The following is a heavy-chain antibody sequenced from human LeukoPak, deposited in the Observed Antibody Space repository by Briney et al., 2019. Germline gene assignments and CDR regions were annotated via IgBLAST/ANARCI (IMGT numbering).Heavy chain of an antibody. CDR2: ISFDGRNK. Sequence: GRSLRLSCAASGFTFSSYGMHWVRQAPGKGLEWVAVISFDGRNKYYADSVKGRFTISRDDSKNTLYLQMNSLRAEDTAVYYCAKDEGIAAAGTIGGYYYGMDVWGQGTTVTVSS. D-gene: IGHD6-13*01. CDR3: AKDEGIAAAGTIGGYYYGMDV. J-gene: IGHJ6*02. V-gene: IGHV3-30*18. CDR1: GFTFSSYG.